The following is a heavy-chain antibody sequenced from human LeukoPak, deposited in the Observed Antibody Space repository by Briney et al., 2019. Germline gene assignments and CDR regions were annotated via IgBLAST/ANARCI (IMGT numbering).Heavy chain of an antibody. V-gene: IGHV4-34*01. D-gene: IGHD3-9*01. CDR3: QRAAYEILTGHWPLDY. J-gene: IGHJ4*02. CDR1: GGSFSGYY. Sequence: SETLSLTCAVYGGSFSGYYWSWIRQPPGKGLEWIGEINHSGSTNYNPSLKSRVTISVDTSKNQFSLKLSSVTAADTAFFYRQRAAYEILTGHWPLDYWGQGTLVTVSS. CDR2: INHSGST.